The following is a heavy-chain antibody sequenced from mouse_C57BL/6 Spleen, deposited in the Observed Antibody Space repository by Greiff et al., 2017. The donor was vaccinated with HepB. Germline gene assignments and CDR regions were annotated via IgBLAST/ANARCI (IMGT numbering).Heavy chain of an antibody. Sequence: ESGPGLVKPSQSLSLTCSVTGYSITSGYYWNWIRQFPGNKLEWMGYISYDGSNNYNPSLKNRISITRDTSKNQFFLKLNSVTTEDTATYYCARDRGYDYEYFDVWGTGTTVTVSS. CDR3: ARDRGYDYEYFDV. D-gene: IGHD2-4*01. V-gene: IGHV3-6*01. CDR2: ISYDGSN. CDR1: GYSITSGYY. J-gene: IGHJ1*03.